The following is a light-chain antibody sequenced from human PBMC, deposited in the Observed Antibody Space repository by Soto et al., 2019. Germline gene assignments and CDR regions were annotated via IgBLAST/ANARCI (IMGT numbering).Light chain of an antibody. V-gene: IGKV3-20*01. J-gene: IGKJ3*01. Sequence: EIVLTQSPGTLSLSPGESATLSCRASQSVSSSYLAWYQQKPGQAPRLLIYGASSRATGIAAMFSGSGSGTDCTLTISRLEPEDFAVYYCQQYGSSPGFTFGPGTKVHI. CDR2: GAS. CDR3: QQYGSSPGFT. CDR1: QSVSSSY.